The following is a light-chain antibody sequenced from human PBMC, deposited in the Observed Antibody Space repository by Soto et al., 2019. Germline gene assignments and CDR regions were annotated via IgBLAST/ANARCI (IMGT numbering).Light chain of an antibody. CDR2: YDN. V-gene: IGLV3-21*04. CDR3: QVWDTSSDHYV. J-gene: IGLJ1*01. Sequence: SYELTQPPSESVAPGETASISCGGDSIGRKSVHWYQQKPGQAPVLVMYYDNDRPSEIPERFSGFNSGNTATLDISGVEAGDEADYYCQVWDTSSDHYVFGPGTKLTVL. CDR1: SIGRKS.